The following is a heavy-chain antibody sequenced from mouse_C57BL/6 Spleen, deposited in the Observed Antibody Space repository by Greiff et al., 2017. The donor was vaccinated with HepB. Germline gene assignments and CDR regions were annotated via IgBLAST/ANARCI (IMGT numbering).Heavy chain of an antibody. CDR1: GFNIKDYY. CDR2: IDPEDGDT. J-gene: IGHJ1*03. D-gene: IGHD2-5*01. V-gene: IGHV14-1*01. CDR3: TKYSNYPYWYFDV. Sequence: VQLQQSGAELVRPGASVKLSCTASGFNIKDYYMHWVKQRPEQGLEWIGRIDPEDGDTEYAPKFQGKATMTADTSSNTAYLQLSSLTSEDTAVYYCTKYSNYPYWYFDVWGTGTTVTVSS.